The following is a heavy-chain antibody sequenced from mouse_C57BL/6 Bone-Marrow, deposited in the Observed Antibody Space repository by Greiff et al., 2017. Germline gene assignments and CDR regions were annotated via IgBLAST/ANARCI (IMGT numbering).Heavy chain of an antibody. CDR2: IVPEDGET. D-gene: IGHD1-1*01. J-gene: IGHJ2*01. Sequence: EVQLQQSGAELVKPGASVKLSCTASGFNIKDYYIHWVKQRTEQGLEWIGRIVPEDGETKYAPKFQDKATITADTSSNTAYLQLSSLTSEDTAVYYCTRSLIYYGTNYWGQGTTLTVSS. CDR1: GFNIKDYY. CDR3: TRSLIYYGTNY. V-gene: IGHV14-2*01.